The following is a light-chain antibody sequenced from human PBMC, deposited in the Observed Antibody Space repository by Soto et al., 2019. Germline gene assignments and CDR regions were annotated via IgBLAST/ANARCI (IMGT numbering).Light chain of an antibody. Sequence: EIVLTQSPATLSLSPGERATLSCRASQSVSSYLAWYQQKPGQAPRLLIYDASNRATGIPARFSGSGSGTDFTLTISSLEPEDVAVYYCQQGSNSFTFGPGTKVDIK. J-gene: IGKJ3*01. CDR1: QSVSSY. V-gene: IGKV3-11*01. CDR2: DAS. CDR3: QQGSNSFT.